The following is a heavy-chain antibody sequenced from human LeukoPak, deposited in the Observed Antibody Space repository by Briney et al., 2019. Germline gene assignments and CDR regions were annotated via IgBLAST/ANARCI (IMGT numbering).Heavy chain of an antibody. D-gene: IGHD6-13*01. J-gene: IGHJ4*02. CDR2: IKQDGSEK. CDR3: ARDSAGNDY. Sequence: GGSLRLSCAASGFTFSTYWVSWVRQAPGKGLEWVANIKQDGSEKYYVDSVKGRFTISRDNAKNSLYLQMNSLRAEDTAVYYCARDSAGNDYWGQGTLVTVSS. CDR1: GFTFSTYW. V-gene: IGHV3-7*01.